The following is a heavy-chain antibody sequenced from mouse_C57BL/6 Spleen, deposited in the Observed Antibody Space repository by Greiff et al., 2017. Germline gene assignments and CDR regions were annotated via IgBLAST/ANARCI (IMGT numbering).Heavy chain of an antibody. V-gene: IGHV5-17*01. J-gene: IGHJ1*03. CDR3: ARATTRSYWYFDV. D-gene: IGHD1-1*01. Sequence: EVHLVESGGGLVKPGGSLKLSCAASGFTFSDYGMHWVRQAPEKGLEWVAYISSGSSTIYYADTVKGRFTISRDNAKNTLFLQMTSLRSEDTAMYYCARATTRSYWYFDVWGTGTTVTVSS. CDR1: GFTFSDYG. CDR2: ISSGSSTI.